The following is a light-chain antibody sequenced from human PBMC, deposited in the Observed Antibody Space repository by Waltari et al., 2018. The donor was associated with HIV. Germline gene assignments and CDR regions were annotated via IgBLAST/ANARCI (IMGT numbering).Light chain of an antibody. J-gene: IGLJ3*02. CDR2: DVS. CDR1: SSDLTYYNS. V-gene: IGLV2-14*01. Sequence: QSALTQPASVSGSPGQSITISCTGTSSDLTYYNSVSWYQHHPGKAPNVIIYDVSNRPSVVSHRFAGSKSGHTASLTISGLQAEDEADYFCTSYISSSTPVFGGGTKLTVL. CDR3: TSYISSSTPV.